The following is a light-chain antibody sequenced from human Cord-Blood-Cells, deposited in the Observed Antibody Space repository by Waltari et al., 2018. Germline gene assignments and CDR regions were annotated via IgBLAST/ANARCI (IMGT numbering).Light chain of an antibody. CDR1: SSDVGGYNY. CDR3: CSYAGSYTLV. J-gene: IGLJ1*01. CDR2: DVS. V-gene: IGLV2-11*01. Sequence: QSALSQPRSVSGSPGQSVTISCTGTSSDVGGYNYVSWYQQHPGKAPKLMIYDVSKRPARVPDRFSGSKSGNTSSLTISGLQAEEEADYSCCSYAGSYTLVFGTGTKVTVL.